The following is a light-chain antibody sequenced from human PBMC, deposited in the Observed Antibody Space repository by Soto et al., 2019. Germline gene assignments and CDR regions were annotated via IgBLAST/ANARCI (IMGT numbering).Light chain of an antibody. CDR2: GNS. Sequence: QLVLTQPPSVSGAPGQRVTISCTGSSSNIGAGYDVHWYQQLPGTAPKLLIYGNSNRPSGVPDRFSGSKSGTSASLAITGLQAEDEADYYCQSYASSLDVVFGGGTKLTVL. V-gene: IGLV1-40*01. CDR3: QSYASSLDVV. J-gene: IGLJ2*01. CDR1: SSNIGAGYD.